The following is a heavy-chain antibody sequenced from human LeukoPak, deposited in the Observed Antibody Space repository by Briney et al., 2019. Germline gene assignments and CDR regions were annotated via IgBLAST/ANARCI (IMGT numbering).Heavy chain of an antibody. V-gene: IGHV3-7*03. J-gene: IGHJ4*02. CDR2: IKQDGSEK. Sequence: GGTLRLSCAASGFTFSSYWMSWVRQAPGKGLEWVANIKQDGSEKYYVDSVKGRFTISRDNAKNSLYLQMNSLRAEDTAVYYCAKGDNGWFNCFDYWGQGTLVTVSS. CDR1: GFTFSSYW. CDR3: AKGDNGWFNCFDY. D-gene: IGHD6-19*01.